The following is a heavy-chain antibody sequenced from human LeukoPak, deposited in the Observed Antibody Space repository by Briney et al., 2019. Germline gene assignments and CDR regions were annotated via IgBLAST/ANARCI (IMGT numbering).Heavy chain of an antibody. Sequence: ASVKVSCKASGYTFTSYYMHWVRQAPGQGLEWMGIINPSGGSTSYAQKFQGRVTMTRDMSTSTVYMELRGLRSDDTTVYYCARGDGQWLLRDSYYYMDVWGEGTTVTISS. D-gene: IGHD6-19*01. J-gene: IGHJ6*03. CDR2: INPSGGST. CDR3: ARGDGQWLLRDSYYYMDV. CDR1: GYTFTSYY. V-gene: IGHV1-46*01.